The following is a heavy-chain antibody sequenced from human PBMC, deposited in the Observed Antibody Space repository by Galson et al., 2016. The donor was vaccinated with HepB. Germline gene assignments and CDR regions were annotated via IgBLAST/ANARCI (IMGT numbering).Heavy chain of an antibody. V-gene: IGHV3-30*18. Sequence: SLRLSCAASGFTSSGYGMHWVRQAPGKGLEWVAADSMDGRRKFYADSVTGRFTISRDNSNNILFLQMSSLRADDTAVYFCAKRHEYCPPVGCSVDYWGQGTLVSVSS. D-gene: IGHD2/OR15-2a*01. J-gene: IGHJ4*02. CDR3: AKRHEYCPPVGCSVDY. CDR1: GFTSSGYG. CDR2: DSMDGRRK.